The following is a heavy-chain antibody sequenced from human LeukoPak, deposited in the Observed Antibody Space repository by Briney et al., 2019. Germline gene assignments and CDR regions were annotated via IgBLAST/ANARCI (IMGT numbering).Heavy chain of an antibody. CDR2: IYHSGST. V-gene: IGHV4-38-2*02. CDR3: ARESTMVRGDNAFDY. Sequence: SETLSLTCAVSGVSISSGYYWGWIRQPPGKGLEWIGSIYHSGSTYYNPSLKSRVTISVDTSKNQFSLKLSSVTAADTAVYYCARESTMVRGDNAFDYWGQGTLVTVSS. CDR1: GVSISSGYY. D-gene: IGHD3-10*01. J-gene: IGHJ4*02.